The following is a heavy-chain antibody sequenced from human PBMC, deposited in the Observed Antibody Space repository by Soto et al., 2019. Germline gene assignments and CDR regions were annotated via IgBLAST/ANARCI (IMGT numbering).Heavy chain of an antibody. J-gene: IGHJ4*02. V-gene: IGHV4-59*01. CDR3: ARGVVVPGAPIDY. D-gene: IGHD2-2*01. CDR1: GGSISSSY. Sequence: WETLSLTCRVSGGSISSSYWSWIRQSPVKGLEWLGYVYYAGSTNYSPSLRNRVSISVETSKNKLSLRLSSVTAPDTAAYFCARGVVVPGAPIDYWGPGTQVTVSS. CDR2: VYYAGST.